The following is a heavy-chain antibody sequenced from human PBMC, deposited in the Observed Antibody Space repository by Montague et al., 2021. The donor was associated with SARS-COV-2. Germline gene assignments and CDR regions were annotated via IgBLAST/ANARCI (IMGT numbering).Heavy chain of an antibody. V-gene: IGHV4-59*01. D-gene: IGHD3-10*01. Sequence: SETLSLTCTVSGDSISDYYWSWIRQPPGMGLECIGYIFRSGATNYNPPLKSRVIISLDTSKSQFSLRLSSVTAADTAIYYCARTSRGSRYFYGVDVWGQGTTVTVSS. CDR3: ARTSRGSRYFYGVDV. J-gene: IGHJ6*02. CDR1: GDSISDYY. CDR2: IFRSGAT.